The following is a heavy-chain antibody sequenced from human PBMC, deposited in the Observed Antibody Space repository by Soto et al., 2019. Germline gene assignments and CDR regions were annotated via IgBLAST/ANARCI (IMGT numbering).Heavy chain of an antibody. Sequence: QVQLVQSGAEVKKPGASVKVSCKASGYTFTSYAMHWVRQAPGQRLEWMGWINAGNGNTKYSQKFQGRVTITRDTSASTAYMELSSLRSEDTGVYYCARTGAVGGIRYFDYWGQGTLVTVSS. D-gene: IGHD6-19*01. J-gene: IGHJ4*02. CDR1: GYTFTSYA. CDR2: INAGNGNT. CDR3: ARTGAVGGIRYFDY. V-gene: IGHV1-3*01.